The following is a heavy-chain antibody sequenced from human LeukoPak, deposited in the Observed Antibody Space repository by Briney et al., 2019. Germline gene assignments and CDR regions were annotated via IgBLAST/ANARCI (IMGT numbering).Heavy chain of an antibody. CDR2: MNPNSGGT. D-gene: IGHD6-19*01. Sequence: ASVKVSCKASGYTFIGYYMHWVRQAPGQGLEWMGWMNPNSGGTNYAQKFQGRVTMTRDTSISTAYMELSRLRSDDTAVYYCARSGRVIAVASLRLEYWGQGTLVTVSS. V-gene: IGHV1-2*02. CDR3: ARSGRVIAVASLRLEY. J-gene: IGHJ4*02. CDR1: GYTFIGYY.